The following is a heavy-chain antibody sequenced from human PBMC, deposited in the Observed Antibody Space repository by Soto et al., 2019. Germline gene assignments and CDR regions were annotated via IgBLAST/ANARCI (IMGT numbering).Heavy chain of an antibody. CDR3: ASARVVTTYFDY. V-gene: IGHV4-30-2*06. D-gene: IGHD2-21*02. CDR2: IYNRGST. Sequence: QLQLQESGSRLVKPSQTLSLTCAVSGGSISRAGYSWSWIRQSPGKGVEWIGYIYNRGSTFYNPSLKSRLTISVDRSKNQLSLQLNSVTAADTAVYYCASARVVTTYFDYWGQGTLVTVSS. CDR1: GGSISRAGYS. J-gene: IGHJ4*02.